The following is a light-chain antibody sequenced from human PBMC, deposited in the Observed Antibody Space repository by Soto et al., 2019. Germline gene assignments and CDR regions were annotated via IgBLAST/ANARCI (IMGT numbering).Light chain of an antibody. CDR2: EVN. CDR1: SSDVGAYNY. Sequence: QSVLSQPPSASGSPGQSVTISCTGGSSDVGAYNYVSWYQQHPDKAPKLMIYEVNMRPSGVPGRFSGSKSGNTASLTVSGLQTEDEADYYCSSYAGINIGVVSGGGTKVTVL. V-gene: IGLV2-8*01. CDR3: SSYAGINIGVV. J-gene: IGLJ2*01.